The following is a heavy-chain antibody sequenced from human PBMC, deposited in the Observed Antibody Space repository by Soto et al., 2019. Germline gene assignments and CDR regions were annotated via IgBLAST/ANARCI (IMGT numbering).Heavy chain of an antibody. CDR3: AREKITGLFDY. J-gene: IGHJ4*02. CDR1: GGFIRGSDYY. D-gene: IGHD2-8*02. V-gene: IGHV4-39*02. Sequence: PSETLSLTCTVSGGFIRGSDYYWGWIRQPPGRGLEWIGNIYYSGTSYSYPSLKGRVTMSVDTSKNQFSMKLNSVTAADTAVYYCAREKITGLFDYWGQGTLVTVSS. CDR2: IYYSGTS.